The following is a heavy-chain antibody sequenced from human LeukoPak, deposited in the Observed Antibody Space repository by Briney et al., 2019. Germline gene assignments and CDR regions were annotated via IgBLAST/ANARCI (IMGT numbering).Heavy chain of an antibody. CDR3: AREAYCGGDCYFDPRGAFDI. CDR1: GFTFRSYG. J-gene: IGHJ3*02. D-gene: IGHD2-21*02. CDR2: IEYDGSNE. V-gene: IGHV3-30*19. Sequence: GGSLRLSCAASGFTFRSYGMHWVRQSPGKGLEWVAYIEYDGSNEQYADSVKGRFIISIDSSKKILYLQMNSLRAEDTAVYYCAREAYCGGDCYFDPRGAFDIWGQGTMVTVSS.